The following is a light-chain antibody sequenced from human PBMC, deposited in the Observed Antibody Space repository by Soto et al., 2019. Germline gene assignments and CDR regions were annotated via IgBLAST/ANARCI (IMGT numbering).Light chain of an antibody. J-gene: IGLJ3*02. Sequence: QSALTQPASVSGSPGQSITISCTGTSSDVGGYNYVSWFQQHPGKAPKLKIYEVSNRPSGVSNRFSGSKSGYTASLTISELQAEDEADYYCTSFTSSSTWVFGGATKLTV. CDR1: SSDVGGYNY. V-gene: IGLV2-14*03. CDR3: TSFTSSSTWV. CDR2: EVS.